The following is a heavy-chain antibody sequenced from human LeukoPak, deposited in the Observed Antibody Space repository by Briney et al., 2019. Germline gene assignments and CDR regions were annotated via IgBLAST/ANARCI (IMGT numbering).Heavy chain of an antibody. D-gene: IGHD2-15*01. CDR1: GGSISSSSYY. Sequence: SETLSLTCTVSGGSISSSSYYWGWIRQPPGKGLEWIGSIYYSGSTSYNPSLKSRILFSVDTSQNQFFLKLNSVTAADTAVYYCVREILYCSGGSCYRGPFDNWGQGTLVTVSA. CDR2: IYYSGST. V-gene: IGHV4-39*07. CDR3: VREILYCSGGSCYRGPFDN. J-gene: IGHJ4*02.